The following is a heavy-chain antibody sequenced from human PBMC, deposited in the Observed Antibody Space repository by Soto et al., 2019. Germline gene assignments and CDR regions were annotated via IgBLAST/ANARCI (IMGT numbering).Heavy chain of an antibody. D-gene: IGHD1-26*01. CDR2: ISYDGSNK. CDR1: GFIFSSYG. J-gene: IGHJ6*02. CDR3: AKDARGTATNYNGMDA. V-gene: IGHV3-30*18. Sequence: GGSLRLSCAASGFIFSSYGLHLVRQVPGKGLKWVAVISYDGSNKYYADSVKGRFTISRDNSKNTLYLQMNSLRAEDTAVYYCAKDARGTATNYNGMDAWRQGIPITVS.